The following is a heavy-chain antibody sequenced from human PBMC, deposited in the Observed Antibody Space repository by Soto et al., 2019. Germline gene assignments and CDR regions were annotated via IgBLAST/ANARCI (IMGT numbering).Heavy chain of an antibody. D-gene: IGHD1-7*01. CDR2: IIPIFGTA. J-gene: IGHJ2*01. V-gene: IGHV1-69*01. CDR3: ARAEFVTGTTPWYFDL. CDR1: GCTFSSYA. Sequence: QVQLVQSGAEVKKPGSSVKVSCKASGCTFSSYAISWVRQAPGQGLEWMGGIIPIFGTANYAQKFQGRVTITADESTSTAYMELRSLRSEDTAVYYCARAEFVTGTTPWYFDLWGRGTLVTVSS.